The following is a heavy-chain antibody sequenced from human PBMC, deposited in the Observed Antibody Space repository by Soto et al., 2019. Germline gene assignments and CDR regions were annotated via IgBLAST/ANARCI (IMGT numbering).Heavy chain of an antibody. D-gene: IGHD2-15*01. Sequence: QVQVQQSGPGLVKPSETLSLTCTVSSGPSSSHNWGWIRQPPGRGLEWIGYVYYTGGTSYNPSLKXXVXXSADTSTNHISLTLSSVTAADAAVYYCVRQGIDSLHGLVDVWGQGTTVSVSS. CDR2: VYYTGGT. CDR1: SGPSSSHN. J-gene: IGHJ6*02. CDR3: VRQGIDSLHGLVDV. V-gene: IGHV4-59*08.